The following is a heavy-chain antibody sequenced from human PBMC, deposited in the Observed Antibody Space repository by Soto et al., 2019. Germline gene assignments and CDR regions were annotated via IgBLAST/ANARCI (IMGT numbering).Heavy chain of an antibody. CDR1: GGTFSSYA. CDR3: ARALDTAMDQSSNWFDP. Sequence: GASVKVSCKASGGTFSSYAISWVRQAPGQGLEWMGGIIPIFGTANYAQKFQGRVTITADESTSTAYMELSSLRSEDTAVYYCARALDTAMDQSSNWFDPWGQGTLVTVSS. J-gene: IGHJ5*02. D-gene: IGHD5-18*01. CDR2: IIPIFGTA. V-gene: IGHV1-69*13.